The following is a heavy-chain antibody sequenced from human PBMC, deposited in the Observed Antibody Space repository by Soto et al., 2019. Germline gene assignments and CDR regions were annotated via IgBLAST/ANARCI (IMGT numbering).Heavy chain of an antibody. CDR2: IYYSGST. V-gene: IGHV4-59*08. CDR1: VGSVSSYY. J-gene: IGHJ4*02. D-gene: IGHD4-4*01. Sequence: NPSETLSLTCTVSVGSVSSYYWGWIRQPPGKGLEWIGYIYYSGSTKYNPSLKSRVTMSVDTSNNQFSLKVSSVTAADTAVYYCARHSNRNYGLYYFDFWGLGALVTVSS. CDR3: ARHSNRNYGLYYFDF.